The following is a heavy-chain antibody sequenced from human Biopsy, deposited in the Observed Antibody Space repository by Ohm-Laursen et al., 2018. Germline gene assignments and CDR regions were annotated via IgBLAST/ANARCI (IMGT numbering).Heavy chain of an antibody. CDR3: ARHSLDDFWSGAHYYFDY. D-gene: IGHD3-3*01. CDR2: VYYSGST. Sequence: PSETLSLTCSVSGGSISSRNHYWGWLRQPPGKGLEWIGHVYYSGSTFYNSSLESRVTVSVDTSKSQFHLRLTSMSASDTAVYYCARHSLDDFWSGAHYYFDYWGLGTLVTVSS. J-gene: IGHJ4*02. CDR1: GGSISSRNHY. V-gene: IGHV4-39*01.